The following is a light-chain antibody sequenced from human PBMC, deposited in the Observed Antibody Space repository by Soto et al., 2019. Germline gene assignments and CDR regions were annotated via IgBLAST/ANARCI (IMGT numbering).Light chain of an antibody. V-gene: IGLV2-8*01. J-gene: IGLJ2*01. CDR2: EVS. CDR1: SNDIGGHNH. Sequence: QSALTQPASVSGSPGQSITISCTGTSNDIGGHNHVSWYQQHPGNSPKLIISEVSKRPSGVPDRFSGSKSGNTASLSVSGLQADDEADYYCSSFAGNINLVFGGGTKLTVL. CDR3: SSFAGNINLV.